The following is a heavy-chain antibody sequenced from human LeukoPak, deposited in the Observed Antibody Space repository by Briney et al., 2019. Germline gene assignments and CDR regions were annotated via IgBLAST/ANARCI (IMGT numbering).Heavy chain of an antibody. CDR3: TRFGGSGSFDY. CDR1: GFTFGDYA. J-gene: IGHJ4*02. D-gene: IGHD3-10*01. Sequence: PGGSLRLSCTASGFTFGDYAMSWFRQAPGKGLEWVGFISSNAYGGTTEYAASVRRRFTISRDDYKSIAYLQMNSLKAEDTAVYYCTRFGGSGSFDYWGQGTLVTVSS. CDR2: ISSNAYGGTT. V-gene: IGHV3-49*03.